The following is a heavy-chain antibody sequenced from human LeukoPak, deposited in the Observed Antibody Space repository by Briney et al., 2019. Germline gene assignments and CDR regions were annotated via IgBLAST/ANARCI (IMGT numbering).Heavy chain of an antibody. J-gene: IGHJ1*01. D-gene: IGHD3-3*01. V-gene: IGHV3-23*01. CDR1: GFTFSSYA. CDR3: AKRSGYYTGQGYFQH. CDR2: ISGSGGST. Sequence: EGSLRLSCAASGFTFSSYAMSRVRQAPGKGLEWVSDISGSGGSTYYADSVKGRFTISRDNSKNTLYLQMNSLRAEDTAVYYCAKRSGYYTGQGYFQHWGQGTLVTVSS.